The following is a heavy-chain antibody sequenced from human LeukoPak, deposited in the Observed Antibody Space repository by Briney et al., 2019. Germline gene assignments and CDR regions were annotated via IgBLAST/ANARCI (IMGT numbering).Heavy chain of an antibody. J-gene: IGHJ4*02. Sequence: LETLSLTCTVSGGSISSYYWSWIRQPAGKGLESIGRIYTSGSTNYNPSLKSRVTMSVDTSKNQFSLQLNSVTPEDTAVYFCARGELGSSWSHFDYWGQGTLVTVSS. CDR3: ARGELGSSWSHFDY. CDR2: IYTSGST. D-gene: IGHD6-13*01. V-gene: IGHV4-4*07. CDR1: GGSISSYY.